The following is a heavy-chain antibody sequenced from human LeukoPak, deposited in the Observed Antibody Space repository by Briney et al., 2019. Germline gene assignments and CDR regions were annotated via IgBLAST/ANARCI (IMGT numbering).Heavy chain of an antibody. D-gene: IGHD6-13*01. CDR2: INAGNGNT. Sequence: GASVKVSCKASGYTFTSYAMHWVRQAPGQRLEWMGWINAGNGNTKYSQKFQGRVTITRDTSASTAYMELSSLRSEDTAVYYCARRGRDWDGYSSSWSYYYFDYWGQGTLVTVSS. CDR3: ARRGRDWDGYSSSWSYYYFDY. J-gene: IGHJ4*02. V-gene: IGHV1-3*01. CDR1: GYTFTSYA.